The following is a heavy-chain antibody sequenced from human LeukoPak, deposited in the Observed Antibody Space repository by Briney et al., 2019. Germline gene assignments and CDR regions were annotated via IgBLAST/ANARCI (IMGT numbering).Heavy chain of an antibody. CDR3: ARVHDSSGSHSYYFDY. CDR1: GYTFTSYY. D-gene: IGHD3-22*01. CDR2: INPSGGST. J-gene: IGHJ4*02. Sequence: GASVKVSCKASGYTFTSYYMHWVRQAPGQGLEWMGIINPSGGSTSYAQKFQGRVTMTRDTSTSTVYMELSSLRSEDTAVYYCARVHDSSGSHSYYFDYWGQGTLVTVSS. V-gene: IGHV1-46*01.